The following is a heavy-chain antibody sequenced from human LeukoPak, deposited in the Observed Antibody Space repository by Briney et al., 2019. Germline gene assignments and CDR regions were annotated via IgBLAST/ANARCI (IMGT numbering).Heavy chain of an antibody. CDR1: GGSISSGGYS. D-gene: IGHD5-18*01. CDR2: IYYSGST. V-gene: IGHV4-30-4*07. J-gene: IGHJ4*02. CDR3: ARTLSSYVDY. Sequence: SETLSLTCAVSGGSISSGGYSWSWLRQPPGTGLEWIGYIYYSGSTYYNPSLKSRVTISVDTSKNQFSLKLSSVTAADTAVYYCARTLSSYVDYWGQGTLVTVSS.